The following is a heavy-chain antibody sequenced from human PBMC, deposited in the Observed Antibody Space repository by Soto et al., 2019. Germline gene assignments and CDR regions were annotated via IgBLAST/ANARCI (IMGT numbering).Heavy chain of an antibody. J-gene: IGHJ4*02. Sequence: QVQLVQSGAEMRRPGSSVKVSCKASGGTFSSYRINWVRQAPGQGLEWVGGIVPIYRTADYAQKFQGRFTITADESARTAYMELRGLKSQDTAVYYCARDSGAKLSSSWGQGTLVTVSS. CDR1: GGTFSSYR. CDR3: ARDSGAKLSSS. D-gene: IGHD6-13*01. V-gene: IGHV1-69*01. CDR2: IVPIYRTA.